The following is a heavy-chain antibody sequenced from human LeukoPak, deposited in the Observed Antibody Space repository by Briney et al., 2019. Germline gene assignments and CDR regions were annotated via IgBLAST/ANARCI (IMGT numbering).Heavy chain of an antibody. Sequence: GGSLRLSCTASGFTFVVYPMTWFRRAPGKGRGGVGLIRGKAFGGTTDYAAPVKGRFTISRDDSKNTLYLQMNSLKTEDTAVYYCTTEYNFNYYDSSGYYYWGQGTLVTVPS. CDR1: GFTFVVYP. D-gene: IGHD3-22*01. CDR3: TTEYNFNYYDSSGYYY. J-gene: IGHJ4*02. CDR2: IRGKAFGGTT. V-gene: IGHV3-49*03.